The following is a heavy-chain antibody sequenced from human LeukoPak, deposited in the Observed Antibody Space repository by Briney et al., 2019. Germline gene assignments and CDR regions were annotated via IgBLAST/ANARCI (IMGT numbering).Heavy chain of an antibody. CDR3: AREFTGL. D-gene: IGHD2-21*01. CDR2: IYYSGST. V-gene: IGHV4-59*01. CDR1: GGSISSYY. J-gene: IGHJ4*02. Sequence: SETLSLTCTASGGSISSYYWSWIQQPPGKGLEWIGYIYYSGSTNYNPSLKSRVTISVDTSKNQFSLKLSSVTAADTAVYYCAREFTGLWGQGTLVTVSS.